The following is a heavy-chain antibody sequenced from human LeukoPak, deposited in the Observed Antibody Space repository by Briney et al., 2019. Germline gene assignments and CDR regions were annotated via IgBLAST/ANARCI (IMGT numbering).Heavy chain of an antibody. CDR1: GGSISSSSYY. J-gene: IGHJ4*02. Sequence: PSETLSLTCTVSGGSISSSSYYWGWIRQPPGKGLEWIGSIYYSGRTYYNPSLKSRVTISEDTSKSQFSLKLTSVTAADTAVYYCVRTSGTYYADFDYWRQGTPVTVSS. D-gene: IGHD1-26*01. CDR2: IYYSGRT. CDR3: VRTSGTYYADFDY. V-gene: IGHV4-39*01.